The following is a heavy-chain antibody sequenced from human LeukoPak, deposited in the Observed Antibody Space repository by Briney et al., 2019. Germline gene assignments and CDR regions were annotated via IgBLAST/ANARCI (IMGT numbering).Heavy chain of an antibody. Sequence: GGSLRLSCAASGFIFSTYSMNWVRQAPGKGLEWVSYISVTTRTIHYADSVKGRFTISRDNAKNSLYLQMNSLRAEDTAVYYCARSAPTVRGVIESIYMDVWGKGTTVTVSS. J-gene: IGHJ6*03. CDR1: GFIFSTYS. CDR2: ISVTTRTI. CDR3: ARSAPTVRGVIESIYMDV. V-gene: IGHV3-48*01. D-gene: IGHD3-10*01.